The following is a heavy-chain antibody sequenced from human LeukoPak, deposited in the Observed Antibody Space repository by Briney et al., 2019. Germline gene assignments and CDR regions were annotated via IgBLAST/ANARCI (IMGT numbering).Heavy chain of an antibody. CDR1: GFSLSTSGMC. CDR2: IDWGDDK. V-gene: IGHV2-70*01. CDR3: ARYLYSDSASYFDY. J-gene: IGHJ4*02. D-gene: IGHD4-11*01. Sequence: SGPTLVNPTQTLTLTCTFSGFSLSTSGMCVSWIRQPPGKALERLALIDWGDDKYYNTSLKTRLTISKDTSKNQVVLTMTNMDPVDTATYFCARYLYSDSASYFDYWGQGSLVIVSS.